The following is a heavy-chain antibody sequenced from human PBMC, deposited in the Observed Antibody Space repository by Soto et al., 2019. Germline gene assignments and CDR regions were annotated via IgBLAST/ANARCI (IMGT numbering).Heavy chain of an antibody. D-gene: IGHD4-4*01. CDR1: GITFGSYA. V-gene: IGHV3-23*01. CDR3: PNLALDYSAHFSYYYYHDMDI. J-gene: IGHJ6*02. CDR2: ISGSGGRT. Sequence: GGALRVSCAASGITFGSYAMRWVRQASGKGLEWVAAISGSGGRTHYADSVKGRFTISRDNSKNTLYLQMSSLRAEDTAVYYCPNLALDYSAHFSYYYYHDMDIWDQETTVAVSS.